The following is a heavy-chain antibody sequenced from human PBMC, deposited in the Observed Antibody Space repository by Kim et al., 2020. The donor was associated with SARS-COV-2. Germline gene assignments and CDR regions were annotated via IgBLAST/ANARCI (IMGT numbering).Heavy chain of an antibody. Sequence: SGPTLVNRTQTLMLTCTFSGFSLSTSGVGVGWIRQPPGKALEWLALIYWDDDKRYSPSLKNRLTISKDTSKNQVVLTMTNMDPVDTATYYCAHRPSGSFWGVYFDYWGQGTLVTVSS. CDR3: AHRPSGSFWGVYFDY. D-gene: IGHD3-10*01. CDR1: GFSLSTSGVG. V-gene: IGHV2-5*02. CDR2: IYWDDDK. J-gene: IGHJ4*02.